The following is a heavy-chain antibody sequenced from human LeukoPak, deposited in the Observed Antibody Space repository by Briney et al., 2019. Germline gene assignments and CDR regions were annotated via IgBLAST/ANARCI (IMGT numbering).Heavy chain of an antibody. J-gene: IGHJ4*02. Sequence: ASVNVSCKASGYTVTGYYMHWVRQAPGQGLEWMGWINPNSGGTNYAQKFQGRVTMTRDTSIRTAYVELSRLRSHDTAVYYCARDAYYDSSALADYWGQGTLVTVSS. CDR1: GYTVTGYY. V-gene: IGHV1-2*02. CDR2: INPNSGGT. CDR3: ARDAYYDSSALADY. D-gene: IGHD3-22*01.